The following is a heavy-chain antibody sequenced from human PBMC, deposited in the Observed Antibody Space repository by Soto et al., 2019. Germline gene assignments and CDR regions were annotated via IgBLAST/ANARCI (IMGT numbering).Heavy chain of an antibody. J-gene: IGHJ4*02. CDR2: MDYSGST. D-gene: IGHD3-16*01. Sequence: QVQLQESGPGLVKPSETLSLTCTVSGGSISSYYWSWIRQPPGKGLEWIGYMDYSGSTNYNPSLKRRVTISVDTSKNQFSLKLSSVTAADTAVYYCARAWGGNVFDYWGQGTLVTVSS. V-gene: IGHV4-59*08. CDR3: ARAWGGNVFDY. CDR1: GGSISSYY.